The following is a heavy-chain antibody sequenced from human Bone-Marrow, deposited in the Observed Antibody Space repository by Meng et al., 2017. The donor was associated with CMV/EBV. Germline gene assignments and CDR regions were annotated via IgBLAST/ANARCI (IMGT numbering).Heavy chain of an antibody. CDR2: IYYSGST. V-gene: IGHV4-39*07. D-gene: IGHD2-21*01. J-gene: IGHJ4*02. Sequence: GSLRLSCTVSVGSISSSSYYWGWIRQPPGKGLEWIGSIYYSGSTYYNPSLKSRVTISVDTSKNQFSLKLSSVTAADTAVYYCASGNMVVVIAPFDYWGQGTLVTVSS. CDR3: ASGNMVVVIAPFDY. CDR1: VGSISSSSYY.